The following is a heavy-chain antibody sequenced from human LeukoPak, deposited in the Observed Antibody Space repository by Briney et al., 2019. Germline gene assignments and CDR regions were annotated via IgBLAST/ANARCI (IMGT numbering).Heavy chain of an antibody. CDR3: ARRSQANCSSTSCYIPGYYYYMDV. V-gene: IGHV4-39*01. J-gene: IGHJ6*03. CDR2: IYYSGST. Sequence: SETLSLTCTVSGGSISSSSYYWGWIRQPPGKGLEWIGSIYYSGSTYYNPSLKSRVTISVDTSKNQFSLKLSSVTAADTAVYYCARRSQANCSSTSCYIPGYYYYMDVWGKGTTVTVSS. D-gene: IGHD2-2*02. CDR1: GGSISSSSYY.